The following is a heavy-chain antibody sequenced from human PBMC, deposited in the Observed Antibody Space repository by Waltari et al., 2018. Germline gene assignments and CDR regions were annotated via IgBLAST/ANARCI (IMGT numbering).Heavy chain of an antibody. CDR3: AKSLAAAGTGGAFDI. J-gene: IGHJ3*02. Sequence: EVQLVESGGGLVQPGRSLSLSCSASGFTFDDYAMHWVRPAPGKGLEWVSGISWNSGSIGYADSVKGRFTISRDNAKNSLYLQMNSLRAEDTALYYCAKSLAAAGTGGAFDIWGQGTMVTVSS. CDR2: ISWNSGSI. D-gene: IGHD6-13*01. CDR1: GFTFDDYA. V-gene: IGHV3-9*01.